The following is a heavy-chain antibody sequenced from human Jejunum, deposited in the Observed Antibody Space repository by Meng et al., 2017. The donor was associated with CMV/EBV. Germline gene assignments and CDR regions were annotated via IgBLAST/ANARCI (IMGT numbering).Heavy chain of an antibody. J-gene: IGHJ4*02. CDR3: ARGRVSYTSWSPQGY. CDR1: GFTFSSYA. CDR2: ISYDGINT. D-gene: IGHD6-6*01. V-gene: IGHV3-30-3*01. Sequence: SGFTFSSYAMHWVRQAPGKGLEWVALISYDGINTYYVDSVKGRFTISRDNSKNMLDLQLNSLRAEDTAMYFCARGRVSYTSWSPQGYWGQGTMVTVSS.